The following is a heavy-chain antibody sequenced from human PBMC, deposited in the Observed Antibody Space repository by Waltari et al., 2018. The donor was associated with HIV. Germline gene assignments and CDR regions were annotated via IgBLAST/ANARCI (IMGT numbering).Heavy chain of an antibody. D-gene: IGHD2-8*01. CDR1: GFIFSDYS. CDR3: ARIMANGYFDY. CDR2: IGSSGNYV. J-gene: IGHJ4*02. Sequence: EVQLVESGGGLVKPGGSLRLSCAASGFIFSDYSLNWVRQAPGKGLEWVSAIGSSGNYVYYADSVKGRITISRDTAKNSLYLQMNSLRAEDTAVYYCARIMANGYFDYWGQGTLVTVSS. V-gene: IGHV3-21*02.